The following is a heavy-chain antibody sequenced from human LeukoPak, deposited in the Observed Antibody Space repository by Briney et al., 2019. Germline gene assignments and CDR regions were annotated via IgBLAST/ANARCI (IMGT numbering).Heavy chain of an antibody. CDR1: GFTFSSYG. D-gene: IGHD6-13*01. Sequence: PGRSLRLSCAASGFTFSSYGMHWVRQAPGKGLEWVAVIWYDGSNKYYADSVKGRFTISRDNSKNTLYLQMNSLRAEDTAVYYCARDRGLIAAAANALDYWGQGTLVTVSS. V-gene: IGHV3-33*01. J-gene: IGHJ4*02. CDR3: ARDRGLIAAAANALDY. CDR2: IWYDGSNK.